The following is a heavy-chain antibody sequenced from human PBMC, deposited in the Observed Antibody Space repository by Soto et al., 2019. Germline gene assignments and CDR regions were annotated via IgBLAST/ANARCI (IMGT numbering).Heavy chain of an antibody. Sequence: PSETMSLTCTVSGGSISSFYWSWIRQPPGKGLEWIGYIYYSGSTNYNPSLKSRVTISVDTSKNQFSLKLSSVTAADTAVYYCARETTSAPLAYCGGDCYSNWFDPWGQGTLVTVSS. D-gene: IGHD2-21*02. CDR1: GGSISSFY. J-gene: IGHJ5*02. V-gene: IGHV4-59*01. CDR2: IYYSGST. CDR3: ARETTSAPLAYCGGDCYSNWFDP.